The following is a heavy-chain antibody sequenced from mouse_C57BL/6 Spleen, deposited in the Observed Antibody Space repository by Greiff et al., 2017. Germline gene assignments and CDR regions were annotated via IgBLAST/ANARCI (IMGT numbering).Heavy chain of an antibody. V-gene: IGHV1-78*01. D-gene: IGHD1-1*01. Sequence: QVQLQQSDAELVKPGASVKISCKVSGYTFTDHTIHWMKQRPEQGLEWIGYIYPRDGSTKYNEKFKGKATLTADKSSSTAYMQLNSLTSEDSAVYFCARSPYYYGSSYPLWYFDVWGTGTTVTVSS. CDR3: ARSPYYYGSSYPLWYFDV. J-gene: IGHJ1*03. CDR1: GYTFTDHT. CDR2: IYPRDGST.